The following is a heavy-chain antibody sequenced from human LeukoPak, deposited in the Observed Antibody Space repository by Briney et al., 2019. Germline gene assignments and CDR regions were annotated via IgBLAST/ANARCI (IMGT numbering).Heavy chain of an antibody. Sequence: PGRSLRLSCAASGFTFSSYAKHWVRQAPGKGLEWVAVISYDGSNKYYADSVKGRFTISRDNSKNTLYLQMNSLRAEDTAVYYCARDNYYDSSGQYGPYYFDYWGQGTLVTVSS. CDR1: GFTFSSYA. CDR3: ARDNYYDSSGQYGPYYFDY. D-gene: IGHD3-22*01. V-gene: IGHV3-30-3*01. CDR2: ISYDGSNK. J-gene: IGHJ4*02.